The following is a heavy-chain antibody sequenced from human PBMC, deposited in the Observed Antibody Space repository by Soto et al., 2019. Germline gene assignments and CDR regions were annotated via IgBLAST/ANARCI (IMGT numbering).Heavy chain of an antibody. J-gene: IGHJ5*02. CDR2: IKSKTDGGTT. V-gene: IGHV3-15*01. CDR3: TTVLT. Sequence: GGSLRLSCAASGFTFSNAWLSWVRQAPGKGLEWVCRIKSKTDGGTTDYAAPVKGRFTISRDDSKNTLYLQMNSLKTEDTAVYYCTTVLTWGQGTLVTVSS. CDR1: GFTFSNAW.